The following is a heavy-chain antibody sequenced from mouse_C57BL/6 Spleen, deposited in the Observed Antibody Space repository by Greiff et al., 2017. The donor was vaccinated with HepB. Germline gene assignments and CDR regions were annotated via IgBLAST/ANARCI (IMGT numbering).Heavy chain of an antibody. Sequence: QVQLQQPGAELVKPGASVKMSCKASGYTFTSYWITWVKQRPGQGLEWIGDIYPGSGSTNYNEKFKSKATLTVDTSSSTAYMQLSSLTSEDSAVYYCAIGGDYSNHGGYWGQGTTLTVSS. CDR1: GYTFTSYW. D-gene: IGHD2-5*01. CDR3: AIGGDYSNHGGY. CDR2: IYPGSGST. J-gene: IGHJ2*01. V-gene: IGHV1-55*01.